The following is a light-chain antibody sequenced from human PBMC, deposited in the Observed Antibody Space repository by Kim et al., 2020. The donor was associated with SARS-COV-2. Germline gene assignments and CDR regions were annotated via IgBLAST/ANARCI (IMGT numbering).Light chain of an antibody. CDR3: QASDSSTEV. J-gene: IGLJ1*01. Sequence: SYELTQPPSVSVSPGQTASISCSGDKLGDEYVSWFQHKPGQSPLLVIYRDSKRPSGIPERFSGSNSGNTATLTITGTQAMDEADYYCQASDSSTEVFRTGTKVTVL. CDR2: RDS. CDR1: KLGDEY. V-gene: IGLV3-1*01.